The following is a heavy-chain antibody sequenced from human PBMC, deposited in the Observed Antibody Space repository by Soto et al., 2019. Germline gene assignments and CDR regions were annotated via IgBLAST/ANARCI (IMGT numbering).Heavy chain of an antibody. CDR2: IKGDGSET. CDR3: VRPGWSDAIY. Sequence: EVQLVESGGGLVQPGGSLRLSCAASGFTFLECWMSCFRQAPGKGLEWVANIKGDGSETHYVDSVKGRFTMSRDNAKNSLYLQMTSLRAEDTAVYYFVRPGWSDAIYWGQGSLVTVSS. V-gene: IGHV3-7*01. J-gene: IGHJ4*01. D-gene: IGHD3-9*01. CDR1: GFTFLECW.